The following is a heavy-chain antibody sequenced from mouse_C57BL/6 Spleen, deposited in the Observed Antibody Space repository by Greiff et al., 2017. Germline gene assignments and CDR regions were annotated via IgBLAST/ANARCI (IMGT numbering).Heavy chain of an antibody. D-gene: IGHD4-1*01. CDR3: ARDNWDFYWYFDA. CDR1: GFSLTSYG. V-gene: IGHV2-6*03. J-gene: IGHJ1*03. CDR2: IWSDGST. Sequence: VMLVESGPGLVAPSQSLSITCTVSGFSLTSYGVHWVRQPPGKGLEWLVVIWSDGSTTYNSALKSRLSISKDNSKSQAFLKMNSLQTDDTAMYYCARDNWDFYWYFDAWGTGTTVTVSS.